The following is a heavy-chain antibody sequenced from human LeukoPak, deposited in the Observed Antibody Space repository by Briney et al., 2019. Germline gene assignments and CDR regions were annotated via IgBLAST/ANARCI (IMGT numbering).Heavy chain of an antibody. D-gene: IGHD3-10*01. CDR1: GGSISSGGYY. CDR2: IYTSGST. Sequence: SETLSLTCTVSGGSISSGGYYWNWIRQPAGKGLEWIGRIYTSGSTNYNPSLRSRVTISVDTSKNQFSLKLSSVTAADTAVYFCARGEGGEITRGVMFGVARYYYYMDAWGKGTTVTVSS. V-gene: IGHV4-61*02. J-gene: IGHJ6*03. CDR3: ARGEGGEITRGVMFGVARYYYYMDA.